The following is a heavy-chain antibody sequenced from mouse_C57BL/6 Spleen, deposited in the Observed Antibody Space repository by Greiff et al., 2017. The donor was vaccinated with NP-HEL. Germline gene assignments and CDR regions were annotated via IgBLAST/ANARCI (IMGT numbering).Heavy chain of an antibody. J-gene: IGHJ2*01. D-gene: IGHD2-4*01. CDR1: GFTFSSYA. V-gene: IGHV5-4*01. CDR2: ISDGGSYT. Sequence: EVKLMESGGGLVKPGGSLKLSCAASGFTFSSYAMSWVRQTPEKRLEWVATISDGGSYTYYPDNVKGRFTISRDNAKNNLYLQMSHLKSEDTAMYYCARDHYDYDLFFDYWGQGTTLTVSS. CDR3: ARDHYDYDLFFDY.